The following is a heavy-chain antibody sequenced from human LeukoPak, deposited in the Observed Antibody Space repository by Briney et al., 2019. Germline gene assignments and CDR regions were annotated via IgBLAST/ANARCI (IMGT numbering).Heavy chain of an antibody. CDR1: GFTFSSYG. CDR3: AKDRIAALPTYDY. CDR2: IRYDGSNK. J-gene: IGHJ4*02. Sequence: GGFLRLSCAASGFTFSSYGMHWVRQAPGKGLEWVAFIRYDGSNKYYADSVKGRSTISRDNSKNTLYLQMNSLRAEDTAVYYCAKDRIAALPTYDYWGQGTLVTVSS. V-gene: IGHV3-30*02. D-gene: IGHD6-6*01.